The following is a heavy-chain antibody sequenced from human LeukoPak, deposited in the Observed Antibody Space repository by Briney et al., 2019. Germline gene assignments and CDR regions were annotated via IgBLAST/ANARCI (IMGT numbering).Heavy chain of an antibody. CDR1: GGSISSYY. J-gene: IGHJ6*03. V-gene: IGHV4-59*01. CDR3: AREFGEFTNYYYYYYRDV. D-gene: IGHD3-10*01. Sequence: SETLSLTCTVSGGSISSYYWSWIRQPPGKGLEWVGYIYYSGSTNYNPSLKRRVTISVDTSKNQFSLKLSSVPAADTAVYYCAREFGEFTNYYYYYYRDVWGKGTTVTVSS. CDR2: IYYSGST.